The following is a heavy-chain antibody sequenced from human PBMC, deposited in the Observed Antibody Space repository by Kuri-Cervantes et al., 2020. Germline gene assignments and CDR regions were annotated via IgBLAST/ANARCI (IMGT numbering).Heavy chain of an antibody. V-gene: IGHV4-39*07. D-gene: IGHD3-3*01. CDR1: GGSISSSSYY. CDR3: ARANYDIWSGYSDGFDY. CDR2: IYYRGTT. Sequence: SETLSLTCTVSGGSISSSSYYWGWVRQPPGEGLEWIGSIYYRGTTYYNPSLKGRVTISVDTSKNQFSLKLSSVTAADTAVYYCARANYDIWSGYSDGFDYWGQGTLVTVSS. J-gene: IGHJ4*02.